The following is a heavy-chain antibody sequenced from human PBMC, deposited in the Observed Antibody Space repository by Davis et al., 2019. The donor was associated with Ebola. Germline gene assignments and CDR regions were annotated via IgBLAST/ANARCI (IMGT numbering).Heavy chain of an antibody. D-gene: IGHD2-2*01. Sequence: GESLKISCAASGFVFRNYVMSWVRQAPGKGLEWVSTLGTSADTYYADSVKGRFTISRDNSKNTLYLQMNGLRVEGTAIYYCAKDTSNIWFDMWGQGTNVTVSS. CDR3: AKDTSNIWFDM. CDR2: LGTSADT. V-gene: IGHV3-23*01. J-gene: IGHJ3*02. CDR1: GFVFRNYV.